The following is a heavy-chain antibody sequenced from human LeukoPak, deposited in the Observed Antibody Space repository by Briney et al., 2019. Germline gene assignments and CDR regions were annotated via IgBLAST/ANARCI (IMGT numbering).Heavy chain of an antibody. CDR1: GYRFTSYW. Sequence: GESLKISCKGSGYRFTSYWIGWVRQMPGKGLEWMGIIYPGDSDTRYSPSFQGQVTISADKSISTAYLQWSSLKASDTAMYYCASSGYSYGYNDYYYYGMDVWGQGTTVTVSS. V-gene: IGHV5-51*01. CDR2: IYPGDSDT. D-gene: IGHD5-18*01. CDR3: ASSGYSYGYNDYYYYGMDV. J-gene: IGHJ6*02.